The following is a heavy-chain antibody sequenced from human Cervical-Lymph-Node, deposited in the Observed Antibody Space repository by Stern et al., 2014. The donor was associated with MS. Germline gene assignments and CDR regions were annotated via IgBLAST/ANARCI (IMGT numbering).Heavy chain of an antibody. V-gene: IGHV3-23*04. CDR1: GFTFSDYA. CDR3: TKGFTVTGTGYGVDV. J-gene: IGHJ6*02. CDR2: ISGSGGNT. Sequence: EVQLVESGGGLVQPGGSLRLSCAPSGFTFSDYAMTWIRQAPGKGLEWISSISGSGGNTFYADSVKGRFTISRDNLKNTLELQMDSLRAEDSALYYCTKGFTVTGTGYGVDVWGLGTTVTVSS. D-gene: IGHD6-19*01.